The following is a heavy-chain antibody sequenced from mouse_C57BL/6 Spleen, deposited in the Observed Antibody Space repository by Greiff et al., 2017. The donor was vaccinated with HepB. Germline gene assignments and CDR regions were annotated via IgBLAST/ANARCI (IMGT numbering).Heavy chain of an antibody. J-gene: IGHJ2*01. Sequence: QVQLQQPGAELVKPGASVKLSCKASGYTFTSYWMQWVKQRPGQGLEWIGEIDPSDSYTNYNQKFKGKATLTVDTSSSTAYMQLSSLTSEDSAVYYCARWSTTVVAIDYWGKGTTLTVSS. CDR1: GYTFTSYW. D-gene: IGHD1-1*01. V-gene: IGHV1-50*01. CDR3: ARWSTTVVAIDY. CDR2: IDPSDSYT.